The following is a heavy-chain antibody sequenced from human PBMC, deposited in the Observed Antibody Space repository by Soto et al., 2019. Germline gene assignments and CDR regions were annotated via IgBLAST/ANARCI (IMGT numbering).Heavy chain of an antibody. CDR3: ARVSWREKYGMDV. Sequence: QVQLVESGGGLVKPGGSLRLSCAASGFTFIDSYISWFRQAPGKGLEWISYITFSGNTVYYADSLKGRFTISRDNAKNSLYLQMNRLRAEDTAVYYCARVSWREKYGMDVWGQGTTVTVSS. V-gene: IGHV3-11*01. CDR1: GFTFIDSY. CDR2: ITFSGNTV. J-gene: IGHJ6*02.